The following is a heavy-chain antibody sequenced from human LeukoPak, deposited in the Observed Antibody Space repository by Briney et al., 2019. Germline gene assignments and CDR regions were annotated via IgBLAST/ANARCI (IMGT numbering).Heavy chain of an antibody. J-gene: IGHJ4*02. D-gene: IGHD6-6*01. Sequence: PSETLSLTCSVFGGSIRSSGNYWGWIRQPPGKGLEWIASIYYNGNTFHNPSLKSRVTISVDTSKNQLSLKLTSVTASDTAVYYCAREIYSSSSTGRVYYFDYWGQGTLVTVSS. CDR1: GGSIRSSGNY. CDR3: AREIYSSSSTGRVYYFDY. CDR2: IYYNGNT. V-gene: IGHV4-39*02.